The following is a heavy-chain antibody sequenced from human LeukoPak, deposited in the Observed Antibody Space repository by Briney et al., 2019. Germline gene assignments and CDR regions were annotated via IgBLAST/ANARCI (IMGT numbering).Heavy chain of an antibody. D-gene: IGHD3-10*01. V-gene: IGHV4-39*01. CDR2: IYYSGST. J-gene: IGHJ4*02. Sequence: ASETLSLTCTVSGGSISSSSYYWGWIRQPPGKGLEWIGSIYYSGSTDYNPALASPGTTSVDTSKNPFSLKLSSATAADTAVYYCARHATTYYYGSGRYYPDYWGQGTLVTVSS. CDR3: ARHATTYYYGSGRYYPDY. CDR1: GGSISSSSYY.